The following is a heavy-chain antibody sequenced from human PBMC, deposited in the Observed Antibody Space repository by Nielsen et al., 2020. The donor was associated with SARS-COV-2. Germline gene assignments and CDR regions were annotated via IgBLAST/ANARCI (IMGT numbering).Heavy chain of an antibody. D-gene: IGHD3-3*01. Sequence: SCKGSGYSFTSYLIGWVRQMPGKGLEWMGIIYPGDSDTRYRPSFQGQVTISADKSISTAYLQCSSLKASDTAMYYCARPVWSGYYPFDYWGQGTLVTVSS. CDR3: ARPVWSGYYPFDY. J-gene: IGHJ4*02. V-gene: IGHV5-51*01. CDR2: IYPGDSDT. CDR1: GYSFTSYL.